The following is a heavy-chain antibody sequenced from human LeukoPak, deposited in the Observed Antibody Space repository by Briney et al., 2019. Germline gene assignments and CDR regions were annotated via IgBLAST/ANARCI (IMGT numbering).Heavy chain of an antibody. CDR2: IYYSGST. J-gene: IGHJ3*02. CDR3: AREAWGTNAFDI. Sequence: PSETLSLTCTVSGGSISSYYWSWIRQPPGKGLEWIGYIYYSGSTNYNPSLKSRVTISVDTSKNQFSLKLSSVTAADTAVYYRAREAWGTNAFDIWGQGTMVTVSS. D-gene: IGHD3-16*01. V-gene: IGHV4-59*01. CDR1: GGSISSYY.